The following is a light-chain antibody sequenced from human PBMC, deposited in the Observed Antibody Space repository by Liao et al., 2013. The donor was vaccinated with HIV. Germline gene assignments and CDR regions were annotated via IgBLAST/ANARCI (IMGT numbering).Light chain of an antibody. V-gene: IGLV3-21*04. J-gene: IGLJ3*02. CDR3: QVWDSGSAHWV. Sequence: YVLTQPPSVSVAPGKTAGITCGGDNIGSKSVHWYRQKPGQAPVLVISYDSDRPSGIPERFSGSNSGNTATLTISRVEAGDEADYYCQVWDSGSAHWVFGGGTKLTVL. CDR2: YDS. CDR1: NIGSKS.